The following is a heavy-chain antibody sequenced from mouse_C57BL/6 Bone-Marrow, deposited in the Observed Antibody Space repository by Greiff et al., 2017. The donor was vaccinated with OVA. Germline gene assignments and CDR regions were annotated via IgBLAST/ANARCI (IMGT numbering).Heavy chain of an antibody. D-gene: IGHD2-5*01. CDR3: ARLRYSNYVAY. Sequence: DAQLVESGGDLVKPGGSLKLSCAASGFTFSSYGMSWVRQTPDKRLEWVATISSGGSYTYYPDSVKGRFTISRDNAKNTLYLQMSSLKSEDTAVYYCARLRYSNYVAYWGQGTLVTVSA. J-gene: IGHJ3*01. CDR2: ISSGGSYT. V-gene: IGHV5-6*01. CDR1: GFTFSSYG.